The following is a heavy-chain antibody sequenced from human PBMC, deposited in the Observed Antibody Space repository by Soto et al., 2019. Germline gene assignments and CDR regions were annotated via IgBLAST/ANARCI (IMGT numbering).Heavy chain of an antibody. CDR2: VYHTGTT. Sequence: SETLSLTCVVSRGPVSGDDLYWSWIRHLPGKGLEWIANVYHTGTTYYNPSLKSRVSLSVDTSQNQFSLILASVTAADTAVYYCARALVTDYNSRDYHYYFAMDVWGQGTSVTVSS. CDR3: ARALVTDYNSRDYHYYFAMDV. CDR1: RGPVSGDDLY. D-gene: IGHD3-22*01. V-gene: IGHV4-31*02. J-gene: IGHJ6*02.